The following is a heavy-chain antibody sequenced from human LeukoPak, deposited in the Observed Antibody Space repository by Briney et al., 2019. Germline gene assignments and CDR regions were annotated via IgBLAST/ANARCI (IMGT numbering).Heavy chain of an antibody. CDR1: GYTFTSYG. CDR2: IIPILGIA. J-gene: IGHJ4*02. V-gene: IGHV1-69*04. CDR3: AREIARYYYDSSGYFDY. D-gene: IGHD3-22*01. Sequence: ASVKVSCKASGYTFTSYGISWVRQAPGQGLEWMGRIIPILGIANYAQKFQGRVTITADKSTSTAYMELSSLRSEDTAVYYCAREIARYYYDSSGYFDYWGQGTLVTVSS.